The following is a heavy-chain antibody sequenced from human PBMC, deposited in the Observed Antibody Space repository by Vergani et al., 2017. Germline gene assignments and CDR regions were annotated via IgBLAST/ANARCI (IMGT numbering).Heavy chain of an antibody. CDR2: INPSGGST. Sequence: QVQLVQSGAEVKKPGASMKVSCKASGYTFTSSYVHWVRQAPGQGLEWMGIINPSGGSTSYAQKFQGRVTMTRDTSTSTVYMELNSLRAEDTALYYCAKDMNWNDALGWPAFDIWGQGTMVTVSS. CDR3: AKDMNWNDALGWPAFDI. J-gene: IGHJ3*02. CDR1: GYTFTSSY. D-gene: IGHD1-1*01. V-gene: IGHV1-46*01.